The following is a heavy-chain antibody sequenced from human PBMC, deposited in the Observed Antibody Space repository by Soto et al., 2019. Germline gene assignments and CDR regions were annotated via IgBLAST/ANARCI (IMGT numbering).Heavy chain of an antibody. J-gene: IGHJ6*01. D-gene: IGHD2-15*01. CDR2: ISSSSSYI. CDR3: ARGIARYCSGGSCYGYYYYGMDV. V-gene: IGHV3-21*01. CDR1: GFTFSSYS. Sequence: EVQLVESGGGLVKPGGSLRLSCAASGFTFSSYSMNWVRQAPGKGLEWVSSISSSSSYIYYADSVKGRFTISRDNAKNSLYLQMNSLRAEDTAVYYCARGIARYCSGGSCYGYYYYGMDVW.